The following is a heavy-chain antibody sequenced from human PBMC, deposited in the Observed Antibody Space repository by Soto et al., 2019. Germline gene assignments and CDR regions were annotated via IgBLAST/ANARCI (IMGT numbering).Heavy chain of an antibody. J-gene: IGHJ4*02. CDR1: GFTFSSYW. V-gene: IGHV3-74*01. CDR3: ARDHDFWSGYYDLDY. D-gene: IGHD3-3*01. Sequence: GGSLRLSCAASGFTFSSYWMHWVRQAPGKGLVWVSRINSDGSSTSYADSVKGRFTISRDNAKNTLYLQMNSLRAEDTAVYYCARDHDFWSGYYDLDYWGQGTLVNVSS. CDR2: INSDGSST.